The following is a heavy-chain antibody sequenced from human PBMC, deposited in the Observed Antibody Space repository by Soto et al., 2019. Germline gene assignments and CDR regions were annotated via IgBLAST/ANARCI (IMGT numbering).Heavy chain of an antibody. Sequence: SETLSLTCTVSGGSISSSSYYWGWIRQPPGKGLEWIGSIYYSGSTYYNPSLKSRVTISVDTSKNQFSLKLSSVTAADTAVYYCARRVREWLRPYWYFDLWGRDTLVTVSS. D-gene: IGHD5-12*01. CDR2: IYYSGST. J-gene: IGHJ2*01. V-gene: IGHV4-39*01. CDR1: GGSISSSSYY. CDR3: ARRVREWLRPYWYFDL.